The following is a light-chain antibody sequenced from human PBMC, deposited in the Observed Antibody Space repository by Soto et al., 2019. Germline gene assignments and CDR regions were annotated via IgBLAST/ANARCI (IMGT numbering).Light chain of an antibody. V-gene: IGLV4-69*01. J-gene: IGLJ2*01. CDR1: SGHSSYA. CDR2: LSSDGSH. CDR3: QTWDTGARVV. Sequence: QSVLTQSPSASXSLGASVKLTCTLSSGHSSYAIAWHQQQPEKGPRYLMKLSSDGSHSKGDGIPDRFSGSSSGAERYLTISSLQSEDEADYYCQTWDTGARVVFGGGTKVTVL.